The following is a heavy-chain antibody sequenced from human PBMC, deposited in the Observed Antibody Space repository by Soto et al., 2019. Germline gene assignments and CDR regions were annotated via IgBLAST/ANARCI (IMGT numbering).Heavy chain of an antibody. J-gene: IGHJ2*01. CDR1: GFTFSNYW. D-gene: IGHD3-16*01. V-gene: IGHV3-74*01. CDR3: ARDGWGSNWYFDL. Sequence: GGSLRLSCAASGFTFSNYWMHWVRQAPGKGLVWVSRINRDGSTTNYADSVKGRFTISRDNAKSTLFLQMNSLRVDDTAVYYCARDGWGSNWYFDLWGRGTLVTVSS. CDR2: INRDGSTT.